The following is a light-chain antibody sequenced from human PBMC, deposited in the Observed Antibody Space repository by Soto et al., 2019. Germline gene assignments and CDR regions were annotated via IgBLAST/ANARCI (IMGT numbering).Light chain of an antibody. CDR2: DAS. V-gene: IGKV1-5*01. J-gene: IGKJ1*01. CDR3: QQYSSYSPWT. CDR1: HSVKNY. Sequence: DIQMTQSPSTLSASVGDRVTITCRASHSVKNYLAWYQQKPGMAPKLLIYDASYLEGGVPSRFSGSGSGTEFTLTISSLQHDDFAIYYCQQYSSYSPWTFGQGTRVEIK.